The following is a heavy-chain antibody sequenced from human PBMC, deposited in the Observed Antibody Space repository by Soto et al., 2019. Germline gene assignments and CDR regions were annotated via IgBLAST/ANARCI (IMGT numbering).Heavy chain of an antibody. CDR1: GFTFSNYW. D-gene: IGHD3-3*01. CDR2: IKGDVITT. Sequence: EVQLVESGGGLVQPGGSLRLSCVASGFTFSNYWIHWVRQTPGEGLVWVSRIKGDVITTNYADSVKGRFTISRDNAKNTVFLQMNSLRAEDTAVYYCPRGAFGAYYLDSWGQGTLVIVS. CDR3: PRGAFGAYYLDS. J-gene: IGHJ4*02. V-gene: IGHV3-74*01.